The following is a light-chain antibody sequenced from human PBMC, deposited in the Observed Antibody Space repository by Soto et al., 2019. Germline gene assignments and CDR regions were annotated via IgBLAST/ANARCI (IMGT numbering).Light chain of an antibody. CDR1: SSNIGSNT. CDR3: AAWDDSLNGCV. CDR2: SNI. J-gene: IGLJ2*01. V-gene: IGLV1-44*01. Sequence: QSVLTQPPSASGTPGQRVTISCSGSSSNIGSNTVIWYQQLPGTAPKLLIYSNIQRPSGVPDRFSGSKTGTSASLANSGLQSEDEADYYCAAWDDSLNGCVFGGGTQLTVL.